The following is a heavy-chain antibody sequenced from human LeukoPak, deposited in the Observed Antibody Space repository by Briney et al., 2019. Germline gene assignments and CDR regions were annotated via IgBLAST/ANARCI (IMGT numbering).Heavy chain of an antibody. CDR1: GYSISSGYY. J-gene: IGHJ3*02. CDR2: IYNSGST. Sequence: PSETLSLTCTVSGYSISSGYYWGWIRQSPGKGLEWIGSIYNSGSTYYNPSLKSRITISVDTSKNQFSLKLTSVTAADTAVYYCASDSGGRRDAFNIWGQGTMVTVSS. D-gene: IGHD2-8*02. CDR3: ASDSGGRRDAFNI. V-gene: IGHV4-38-2*02.